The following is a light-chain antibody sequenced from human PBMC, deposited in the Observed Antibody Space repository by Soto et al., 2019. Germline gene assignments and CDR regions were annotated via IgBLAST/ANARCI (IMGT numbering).Light chain of an antibody. CDR2: GAS. CDR1: QSVSSSY. CDR3: QQYGSSIFT. J-gene: IGKJ3*01. V-gene: IGKV3-20*01. Sequence: EIVLTQSPGTLSLSPGERATLSCRASQSVSSSYFAWYQQKPGQAPRLLIYGASGRATGIPDRFSGSGSGTDFTLTISRLEPEDFAGYYCQQYGSSIFTFGPGTKVDIK.